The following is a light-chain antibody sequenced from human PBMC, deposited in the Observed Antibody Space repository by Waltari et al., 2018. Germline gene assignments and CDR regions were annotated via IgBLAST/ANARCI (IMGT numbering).Light chain of an antibody. CDR1: GSNIGAGYD. V-gene: IGLV1-40*01. J-gene: IGLJ2*01. CDR3: QSYDPSLSVV. CDR2: GVN. Sequence: QSVLTQPPSVSGAPGQTVTISCTGSGSNIGAGYDVHWYQQRPGEAPQLLIYGVNTRPFGGPDRFSGSQPGTSASLAIRGLQAEDEADYYCQSYDPSLSVVFGGGTKLTVV.